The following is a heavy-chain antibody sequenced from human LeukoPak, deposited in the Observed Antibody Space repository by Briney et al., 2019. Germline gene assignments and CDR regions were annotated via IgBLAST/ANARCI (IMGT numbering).Heavy chain of an antibody. CDR2: IYYSGGT. CDR1: GGSISSGDYY. D-gene: IGHD4-17*01. V-gene: IGHV4-31*03. J-gene: IGHJ4*02. CDR3: ARERQYGEQIFNY. Sequence: SETLSLTCTVSGGSISSGDYYWSWIRQHSGKGLEWIGYIYYSGGTYYNPSLKSRVTISIDTSKNQFSLKLSSVTAADTAVYYCARERQYGEQIFNYWGQGTLVTVSS.